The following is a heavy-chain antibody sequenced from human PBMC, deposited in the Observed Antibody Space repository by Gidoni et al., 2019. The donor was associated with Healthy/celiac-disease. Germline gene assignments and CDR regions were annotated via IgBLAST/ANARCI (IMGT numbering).Heavy chain of an antibody. CDR3: AKGSWLGAPRGWFDP. V-gene: IGHV3-23*01. J-gene: IGHJ5*02. Sequence: EVQLLASGGGLVQPGGSPRPSCAAFGFPFSRSAMRWVRPAPGKGLEWVSAISGSGGSTYYADSVKGRFTISRDNSKNTLYLQMNSLRAEDTAVYYCAKGSWLGAPRGWFDPWGQGTLVTVSS. CDR2: ISGSGGST. CDR1: GFPFSRSA. D-gene: IGHD6-19*01.